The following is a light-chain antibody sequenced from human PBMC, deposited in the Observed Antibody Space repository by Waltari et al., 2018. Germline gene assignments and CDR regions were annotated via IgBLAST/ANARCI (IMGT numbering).Light chain of an antibody. CDR2: DRS. CDR3: LLCYSGPLV. J-gene: IGLJ3*02. CDR1: TGAVTGGHY. Sequence: QAVVALEPSLTVSPGGTVTLTCGSSTGAVTGGHYPYWLQQKPGHAPRTLIDDRSLKHSRTPSRFSGTRLGATAALTLSGAQPEDEAEYYWLLCYSGPLVFGGGTKLTVL. V-gene: IGLV7-46*01.